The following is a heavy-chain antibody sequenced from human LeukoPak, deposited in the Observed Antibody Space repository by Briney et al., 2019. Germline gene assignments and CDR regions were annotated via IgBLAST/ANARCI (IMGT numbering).Heavy chain of an antibody. CDR2: IKKKTDGGTT. CDR1: GFTFSSYN. D-gene: IGHD3-22*01. CDR3: TTEYYYDSPGIFDY. V-gene: IGHV3-15*01. J-gene: IGHJ4*02. Sequence: GGSLRLSCAASGFTFSSYNMNWVRQAPGKGLEWIGRIKKKTDGGTTDYAAPVKGRFTISRDDSKNTLYLQMNSLTTEDTAIYYCTTEYYYDSPGIFDYWGQGTLVTVSS.